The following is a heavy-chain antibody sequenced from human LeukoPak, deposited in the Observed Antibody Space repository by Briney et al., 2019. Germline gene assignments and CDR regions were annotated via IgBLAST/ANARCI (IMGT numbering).Heavy chain of an antibody. D-gene: IGHD1-26*01. J-gene: IGHJ4*02. CDR1: GFSVSTNY. CDR3: ARENSGSSYFDY. Sequence: GGSLRLSCAASGFSVSTNYMTWVRQAPGRGLEWVSVIYSGGNTYSADSVKGRFTISRDNSKNTLYLQMNSLRAEDTAVYYCARENSGSSYFDYWGQGTLVTVSS. V-gene: IGHV3-66*01. CDR2: IYSGGNT.